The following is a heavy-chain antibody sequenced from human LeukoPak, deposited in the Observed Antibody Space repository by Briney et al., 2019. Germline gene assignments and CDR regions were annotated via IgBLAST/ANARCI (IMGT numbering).Heavy chain of an antibody. CDR1: GYTFTSYG. D-gene: IGHD1-1*01. J-gene: IGHJ5*02. CDR2: ISAYNGNT. V-gene: IGHV1-18*01. Sequence: ASVKVSCKASGYTFTSYGISWVRQAPGQGLEWMGWISAYNGNTNYAQKLQGRVTMTTDTSTSTAYMELRVLRSDNTAVYYCARGGATGTTIGPENNWFDPWGQGTLVTVSS. CDR3: ARGGATGTTIGPENNWFDP.